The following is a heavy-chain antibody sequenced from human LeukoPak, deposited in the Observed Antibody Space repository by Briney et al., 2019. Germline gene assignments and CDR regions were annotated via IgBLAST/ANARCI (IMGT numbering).Heavy chain of an antibody. Sequence: PSETLSLTCTVSGGSISSYYWSWIRQPPGKGLEGIGYIYYSGSTNYNPSLKSRVTISVDTSKNQFSLKLSSVTAADTAVYYCARARDPDDYGDYVWFDPWGQGTLVTVSS. CDR3: ARARDPDDYGDYVWFDP. CDR1: GGSISSYY. V-gene: IGHV4-59*01. J-gene: IGHJ5*02. D-gene: IGHD4-17*01. CDR2: IYYSGST.